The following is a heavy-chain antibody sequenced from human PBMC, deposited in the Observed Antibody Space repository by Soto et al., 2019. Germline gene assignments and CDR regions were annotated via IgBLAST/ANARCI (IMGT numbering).Heavy chain of an antibody. Sequence: QVQLVQSGAEVKKPESSVKVSCKPSGGTFVRHVISWVRQAPGQGPEWMGKINPLSGIPNYAQKFQDRVTFTADTDSSTVYMELSSLRSDDTAVYYCATPACAATWCSPSHNLDHWGQGTLVTVSS. CDR3: ATPACAATWCSPSHNLDH. CDR1: GGTFVRHV. CDR2: INPLSGIP. D-gene: IGHD2-2*01. V-gene: IGHV1-69*09. J-gene: IGHJ4*02.